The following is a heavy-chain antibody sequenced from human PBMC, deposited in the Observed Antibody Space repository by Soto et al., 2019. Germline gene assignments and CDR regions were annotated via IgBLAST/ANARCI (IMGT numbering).Heavy chain of an antibody. J-gene: IGHJ4*02. CDR2: ISGSGGST. V-gene: IGHV3-23*01. CDR3: AKRRDGYNYDY. CDR1: GFTFSSYA. D-gene: IGHD5-12*01. Sequence: EVQLLESGGGLVQPGGSLRLSCAASGFTFSSYAMSWVRQAPGKGLEWVSTISGSGGSTYYADSVKGRFTITRDKSKNTLYLQMNSLRADDTAVYYCAKRRDGYNYDYWGQETLVTVSS.